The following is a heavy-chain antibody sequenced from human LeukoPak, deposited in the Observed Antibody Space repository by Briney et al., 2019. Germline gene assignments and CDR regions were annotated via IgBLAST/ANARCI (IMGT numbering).Heavy chain of an antibody. J-gene: IGHJ4*02. CDR1: GFTFSSYA. V-gene: IGHV3-30-3*02. CDR2: ISYDGSNK. Sequence: PGRSLRLSCAASGFTFSSYAMHWVRQAPGKGLEWVAVISYDGSNKYYADSVKGRFTISRDNSKNTLYLQMNSLRAEDTAVYYCAKSPHETKIYYYDSSGYYYVYWGQGTLVTVSS. D-gene: IGHD3-22*01. CDR3: AKSPHETKIYYYDSSGYYYVY.